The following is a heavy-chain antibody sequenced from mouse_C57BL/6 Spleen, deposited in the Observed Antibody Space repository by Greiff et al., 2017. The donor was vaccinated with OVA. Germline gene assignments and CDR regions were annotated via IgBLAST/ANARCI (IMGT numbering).Heavy chain of an antibody. CDR1: GFTFSSYG. CDR3: AGFLSARYFDV. CDR2: ISSGGSYT. V-gene: IGHV5-6*01. J-gene: IGHJ1*03. D-gene: IGHD6-1*01. Sequence: EVMLVESGGDLVKPGGSLKLSCAASGFTFSSYGMSWVRQTPDKRLEWVATISSGGSYTYYPDSVKGRSTISRDNAKNTLYLQMSSLKSEDADMYYSAGFLSARYFDVWGTGTTVTVSS.